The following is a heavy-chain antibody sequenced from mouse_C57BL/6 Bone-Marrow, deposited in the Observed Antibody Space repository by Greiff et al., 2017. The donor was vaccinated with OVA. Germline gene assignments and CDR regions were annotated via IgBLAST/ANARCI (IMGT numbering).Heavy chain of an antibody. V-gene: IGHV5-4*03. CDR3: TGRYFDY. J-gene: IGHJ2*01. D-gene: IGHD4-1*01. CDR2: ISDGGSYT. CDR1: GFTFSSYA. Sequence: EVKLVESGGGLVKPGGSLKLSCAASGFTFSSYAMSWVRQTPEKRLEWVATISDGGSYTYYPDNVKGRFTISRDNAKNNLYLQMSHLKSEDTAMYYCTGRYFDYWGQGTTLTVSS.